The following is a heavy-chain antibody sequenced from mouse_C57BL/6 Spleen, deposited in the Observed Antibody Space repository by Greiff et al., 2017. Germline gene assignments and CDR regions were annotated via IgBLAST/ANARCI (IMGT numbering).Heavy chain of an antibody. CDR2: FYPGSGSI. J-gene: IGHJ2*01. CDR1: GYTFTEYT. Sequence: QVQLKESGAELVKPGASVKLSCTASGYTFTEYTIHWVKQRSGQGLEWIGWFYPGSGSIKYNEKFKDKATLTADKSSSTVYMQLSRLTYEEAAVYLCARHEDYYGSRSLYCDYWRQGTTLSVCS. CDR3: ARHEDYYGSRSLYCDY. D-gene: IGHD1-1*01. V-gene: IGHV1-62-2*01.